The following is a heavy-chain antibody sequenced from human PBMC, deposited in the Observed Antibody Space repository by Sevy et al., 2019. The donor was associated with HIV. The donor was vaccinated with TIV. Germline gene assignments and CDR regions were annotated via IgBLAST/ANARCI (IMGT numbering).Heavy chain of an antibody. Sequence: GGSLRLSCAASGFTFSSYSMNWVRQAPGKGLEWVSYISSSTIYYAESVKGGFTISRDNAKNSLYLQMNSLRAEDTAVYYCARLSGYSSSWSYFDYWGQGTLVTVSS. D-gene: IGHD6-13*01. CDR3: ARLSGYSSSWSYFDY. CDR2: ISSSTI. V-gene: IGHV3-48*01. CDR1: GFTFSSYS. J-gene: IGHJ4*02.